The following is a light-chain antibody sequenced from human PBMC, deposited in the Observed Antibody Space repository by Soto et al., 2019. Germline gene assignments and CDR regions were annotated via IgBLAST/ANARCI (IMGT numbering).Light chain of an antibody. Sequence: EIVMTQSPVTLSASPGXRVTLSCRTNKSISSNLAWYQQKRGQAPRLLISGVSTRSSGVPDRFSGSGSVAEFTLTITSLQSEDFSVSYCQQYDNWPLTFAGGTNVDIK. CDR3: QQYDNWPLT. CDR1: KSISSN. CDR2: GVS. J-gene: IGKJ4*01. V-gene: IGKV3-15*01.